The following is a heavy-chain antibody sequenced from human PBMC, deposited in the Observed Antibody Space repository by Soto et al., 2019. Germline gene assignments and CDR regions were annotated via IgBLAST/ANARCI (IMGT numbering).Heavy chain of an antibody. CDR2: IYYSGGT. V-gene: IGHV4-59*01. D-gene: IGHD2-21*01. CDR1: GGSISSYY. CDR3: ARAAARDVMIAVDGFDI. Sequence: QVQLQESGPGLVKPSETLSLTCTVSGGSISSYYWSWIRQPPGKGLEWIGYIYYSGGTNYNPSLKSRVTIPVDTSTSQVSLKMSSVAAADTALYYCARAAARDVMIAVDGFDIWGQGTMVTV. J-gene: IGHJ3*02.